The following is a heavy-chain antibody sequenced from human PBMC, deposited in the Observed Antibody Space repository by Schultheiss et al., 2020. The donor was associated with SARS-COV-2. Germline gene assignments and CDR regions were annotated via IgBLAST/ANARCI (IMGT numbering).Heavy chain of an antibody. Sequence: GGSLRLSCAASGFTFSSYSMNWVRQAPGKGLEWVSYISSSGSTIYYADSVKGRFTISRDNAKNSLYLQMNSLRAEDTAVYYCTTSIVVVPAAIAPHFDYWGQGTLVTVSS. CDR1: GFTFSSYS. D-gene: IGHD2-2*02. CDR2: ISSSGSTI. CDR3: TTSIVVVPAAIAPHFDY. V-gene: IGHV3-48*04. J-gene: IGHJ4*02.